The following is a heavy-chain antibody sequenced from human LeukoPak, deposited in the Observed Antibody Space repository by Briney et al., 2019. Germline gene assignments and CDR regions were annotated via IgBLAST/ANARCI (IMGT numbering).Heavy chain of an antibody. CDR2: IWHDGNTK. D-gene: IGHD6-19*01. V-gene: IGHV3-33*01. Sequence: GGSLRLSCSVSGFMFGSYAMHWVRQAPGKGLEWLAVIWHDGNTKYYGDSVKGRFTISRDNSKSSLYLQMSSLRVEDTAVYYCARAGSGWYHYYYYYMDVWGKGTTVTVSS. J-gene: IGHJ6*03. CDR1: GFMFGSYA. CDR3: ARAGSGWYHYYYYYMDV.